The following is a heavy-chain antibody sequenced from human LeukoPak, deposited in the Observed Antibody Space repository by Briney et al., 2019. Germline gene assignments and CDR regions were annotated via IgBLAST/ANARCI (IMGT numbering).Heavy chain of an antibody. V-gene: IGHV3-30*02. CDR1: GFTLTSTG. CDR3: AKVTMGDVWFDP. CDR2: MHYDGRNI. D-gene: IGHD3-16*01. J-gene: IGHJ5*02. Sequence: GGSLRLSCAMSGFTLTSTGMHWVRQAPGKGLEWVAFMHYDGRNILYADSVKGRFSISTDNSKNMVYLQMSSLRAEDTAVYYCAKVTMGDVWFDPWGQGTLVTVSS.